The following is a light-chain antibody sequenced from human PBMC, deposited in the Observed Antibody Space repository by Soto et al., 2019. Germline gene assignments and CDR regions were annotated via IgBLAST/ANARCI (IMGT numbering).Light chain of an antibody. Sequence: IVMTQSPATLSRSPGDSATLSCRSSHYLATNMAWYQQKPGQAPRLLIYGASIRATGVPARFAGSGSGTECTLTINSLQSEDFAVYYCHQYNSGLLTFGRGTRV. CDR3: HQYNSGLLT. J-gene: IGKJ4*01. CDR1: HYLATN. CDR2: GAS. V-gene: IGKV3-15*01.